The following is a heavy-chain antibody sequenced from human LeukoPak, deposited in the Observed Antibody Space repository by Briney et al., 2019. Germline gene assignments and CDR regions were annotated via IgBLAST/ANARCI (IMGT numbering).Heavy chain of an antibody. Sequence: GESLKISCKGSGYSFTNYWIGWVRQMPGKGLEWMGIIYPGDSDTRYSPSFQGQVTISADRSISTAYLQWSSLKASDTTIYYCARRHSSGPPDYWGQGTLVTVSS. CDR1: GYSFTNYW. J-gene: IGHJ4*02. V-gene: IGHV5-51*01. D-gene: IGHD3-22*01. CDR2: IYPGDSDT. CDR3: ARRHSSGPPDY.